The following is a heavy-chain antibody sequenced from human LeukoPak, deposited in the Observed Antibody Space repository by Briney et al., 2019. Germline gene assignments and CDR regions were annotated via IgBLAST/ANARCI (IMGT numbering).Heavy chain of an antibody. V-gene: IGHV3-15*01. CDR3: SAPWGNAGY. CDR2: IKSKTDGGTT. D-gene: IGHD3-16*01. J-gene: IGHJ4*02. CDR1: GFTFNNAW. Sequence: GGPLRLSCVASGFTFNNAWMSWVRQAPGKGLEWVGRIKSKTDGGTTDYAAPVKGRFSISRDDSKNTLYLQMNSLKIEDTAVYYCSAPWGNAGYWGQGTLVTVSS.